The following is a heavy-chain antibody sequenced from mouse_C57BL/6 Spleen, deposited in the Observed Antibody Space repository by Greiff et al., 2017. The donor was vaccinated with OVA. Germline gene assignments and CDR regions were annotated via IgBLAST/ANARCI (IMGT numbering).Heavy chain of an antibody. V-gene: IGHV1-18*01. CDR1: GYTFTDYN. CDR3: ARWGTTVVATFAY. D-gene: IGHD1-1*01. J-gene: IGHJ3*01. Sequence: EVQLQQSGPELVKPGASVKIPCKASGYTFTDYNMDWVKQSHGKSLEWIGDINPNNGGTIYNQKFKGKATLTVDKSSSTAYMELRSLTSEDTAVYYCARWGTTVVATFAYWGQGTLVTVSA. CDR2: INPNNGGT.